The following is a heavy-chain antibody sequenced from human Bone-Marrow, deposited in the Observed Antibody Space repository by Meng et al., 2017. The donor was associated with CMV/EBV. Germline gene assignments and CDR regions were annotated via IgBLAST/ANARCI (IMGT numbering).Heavy chain of an antibody. CDR1: SYA. CDR2: IIPIFGTA. Sequence: SYAISWVRQAPRQGLEWMGGIIPIFGTANYAQKFQGRVTITTDESTSTAYMELSSLRSEDTAVYYCAGESSYGDIIAAAGTGWFDPWGQGTLVTVSS. CDR3: AGESSYGDIIAAAGTGWFDP. V-gene: IGHV1-69*05. D-gene: IGHD6-13*01. J-gene: IGHJ5*02.